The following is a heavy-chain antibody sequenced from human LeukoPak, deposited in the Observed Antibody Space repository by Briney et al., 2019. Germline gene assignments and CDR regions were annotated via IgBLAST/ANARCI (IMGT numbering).Heavy chain of an antibody. Sequence: ASVTVSCTASGYTFTSYGISWVQQAPGQGLEWMGWISAYNGNTNYAQKLQGRVTMTTDTSTSTAYMELRSLRSDDTAVYYCARRICSGGSCYSGDWGQGTLVTVSS. CDR2: ISAYNGNT. V-gene: IGHV1-18*01. CDR3: ARRICSGGSCYSGD. J-gene: IGHJ4*02. CDR1: GYTFTSYG. D-gene: IGHD2-15*01.